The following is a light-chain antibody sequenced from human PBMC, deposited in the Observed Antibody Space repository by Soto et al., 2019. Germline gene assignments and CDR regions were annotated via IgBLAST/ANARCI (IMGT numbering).Light chain of an antibody. J-gene: IGLJ2*01. V-gene: IGLV1-44*01. Sequence: QSVLTQPPSASGTPGQRVTISCSGGSSNIGTNTVHWYQHLPGTAPKLLIYSDDQRLSGVPDRFSGSKSGTSASLAISGLQSEDETDYYCAAWDDSLNGPVFGGGTKVTVL. CDR1: SSNIGTNT. CDR2: SDD. CDR3: AAWDDSLNGPV.